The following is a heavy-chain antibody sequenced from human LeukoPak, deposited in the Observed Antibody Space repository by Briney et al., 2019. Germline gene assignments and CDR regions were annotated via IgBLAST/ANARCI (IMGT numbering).Heavy chain of an antibody. V-gene: IGHV3-33*01. CDR3: ARSYSGSYDPPYYYGMDV. J-gene: IGHJ6*02. D-gene: IGHD1-26*01. CDR1: RFTFSSYG. CDR2: IWYDGSNK. Sequence: PGGSLRLSCAASRFTFSSYGMHWVRQAPGKGLEWVAVIWYDGSNKYYADSVKGRFTISRDNSKNTLYLQMNSLRAEDTAVYYCARSYSGSYDPPYYYGMDVWGQGTTVTVSS.